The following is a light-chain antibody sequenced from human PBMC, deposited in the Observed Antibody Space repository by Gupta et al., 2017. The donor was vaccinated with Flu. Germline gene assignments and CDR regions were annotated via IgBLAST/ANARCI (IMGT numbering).Light chain of an antibody. CDR3: QTGSTGMNV. Sequence: QLVLPPSPSASASLGASVRLTCTLSIGHSSFPIAWPQQQPEKGPRYLMKVNSDGSHRKGDGIPDRFSGYSSGAERYLTIASLQAEDEADYYWQTGSTGMNVFGGGTKLTVL. CDR1: IGHSSFP. J-gene: IGLJ3*02. V-gene: IGLV4-69*01. CDR2: VNSDGSH.